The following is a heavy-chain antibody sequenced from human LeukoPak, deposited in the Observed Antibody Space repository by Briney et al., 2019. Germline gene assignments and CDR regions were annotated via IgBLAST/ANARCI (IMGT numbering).Heavy chain of an antibody. CDR1: GYTFTGYY. Sequence: ASVKVSCKASGYTFTGYYMHWVRQAPGQGLEWMGWINPNSGGTNYAQKFQGRVTMTRDTSISTAYMELSRLRSDDTAVYYCASRSPVCSSTSCYAFHYYYYMDVWGKGTTVTVSS. CDR3: ASRSPVCSSTSCYAFHYYYYMDV. D-gene: IGHD2-2*01. J-gene: IGHJ6*03. V-gene: IGHV1-2*02. CDR2: INPNSGGT.